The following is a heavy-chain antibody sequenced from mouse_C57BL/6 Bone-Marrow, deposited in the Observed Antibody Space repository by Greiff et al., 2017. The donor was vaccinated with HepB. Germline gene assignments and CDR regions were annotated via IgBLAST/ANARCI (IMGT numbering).Heavy chain of an antibody. CDR3: ARSPTRLYQEYFDV. Sequence: VQLQQSGPGLVQPSPRLSITCTVSGFSFTSYGVPWVRQSPGKGLGWLGVIWSGGSTDYNAAFISRLSISKDNSKSQVFFKMNSLQADDTAIYYCARSPTRLYQEYFDVWGTGTTVTVSS. D-gene: IGHD2-10*01. CDR1: GFSFTSYG. J-gene: IGHJ1*03. V-gene: IGHV2-2*01. CDR2: IWSGGST.